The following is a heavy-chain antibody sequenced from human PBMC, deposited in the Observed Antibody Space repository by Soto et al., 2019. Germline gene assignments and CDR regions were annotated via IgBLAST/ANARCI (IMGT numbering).Heavy chain of an antibody. CDR3: ARGNIAASGTKFDP. V-gene: IGHV4-61*01. Sequence: QVQLQESGPGLVKPSETLSLTCTVSGDSVTSRSYYWTWVRQPPGKGLEWIGYIYYSGNINYNPSIKSRFTISVDPSTNQFSLKLTSVTAADTAIYYCARGNIAASGTKFDPWGQGILVTVSS. D-gene: IGHD6-13*01. J-gene: IGHJ5*02. CDR2: IYYSGNI. CDR1: GDSVTSRSYY.